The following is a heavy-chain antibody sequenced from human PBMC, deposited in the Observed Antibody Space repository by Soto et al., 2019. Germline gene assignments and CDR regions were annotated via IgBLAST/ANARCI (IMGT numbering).Heavy chain of an antibody. CDR2: INHSGST. Sequence: QVQLQQWGAGLLKPSETLSLTCAVYGGSFSGYYWSWIRQPPGKGLEWIGEINHSGSTNYNPSLKSRVTISVDTSKNQFSLKLSSVTAADTAVHYCARAAFVGSRHYYYYYGMDVWGQGTTVTVSS. V-gene: IGHV4-34*01. CDR1: GGSFSGYY. D-gene: IGHD2-21*01. J-gene: IGHJ6*02. CDR3: ARAAFVGSRHYYYYYGMDV.